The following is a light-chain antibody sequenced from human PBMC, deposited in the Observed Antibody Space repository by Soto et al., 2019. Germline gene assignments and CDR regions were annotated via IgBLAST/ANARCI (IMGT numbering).Light chain of an antibody. CDR3: MQALQVRR. CDR2: LGA. V-gene: IGKV2-28*01. J-gene: IGKJ1*01. Sequence: IVMTLNQTSLHVTPGEPASISCRSSHNLLHSNGYNYLDWYLQKPGQSPQLLIYLGANRASGVPDRFSGSGSGTDFTLKSSLVEAEDVRIYYCMQALQVRRFCQVTKVDI. CDR1: HNLLHSNGYNY.